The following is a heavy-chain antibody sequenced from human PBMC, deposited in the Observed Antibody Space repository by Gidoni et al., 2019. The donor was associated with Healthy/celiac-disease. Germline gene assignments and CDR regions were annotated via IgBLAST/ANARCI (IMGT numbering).Heavy chain of an antibody. CDR3: AKTSGYYYYGMDV. CDR1: GFTFRSYA. J-gene: IGHJ6*02. D-gene: IGHD3-10*01. CDR2: ISGSGGST. V-gene: IGHV3-23*01. Sequence: EVQLLESGGGLVQPGGSLRLSCAASGFTFRSYAMRWVRQAPGQGLEWVSAISGSGGSTYYADSVKGRFTISRDNSKNTLYLQMNSLRAEDTAVYYCAKTSGYYYYGMDVWGQGTTVTVSS.